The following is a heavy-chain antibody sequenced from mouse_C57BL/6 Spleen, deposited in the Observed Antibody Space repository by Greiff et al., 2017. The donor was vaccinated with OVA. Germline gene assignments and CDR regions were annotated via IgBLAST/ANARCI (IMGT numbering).Heavy chain of an antibody. V-gene: IGHV1-53*01. D-gene: IGHD1-1*01. Sequence: QVQLQQPGTELVKPGASVKLSCKASGYTFTSYWLHWVKQRPGQGLEWIGNINPSNGGPNYNEKFKSKATLTVDKSSSTAYMQLSSLTSEDSAVYYGARSPKYYGSSSYYAMDYWGQGTSVTVSS. CDR3: ARSPKYYGSSSYYAMDY. J-gene: IGHJ4*01. CDR2: INPSNGGP. CDR1: GYTFTSYW.